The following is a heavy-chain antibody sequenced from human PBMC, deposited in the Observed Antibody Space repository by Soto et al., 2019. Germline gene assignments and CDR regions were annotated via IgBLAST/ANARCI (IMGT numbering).Heavy chain of an antibody. CDR2: IIPIFGTA. J-gene: IGHJ4*02. CDR1: GGTFSSYA. V-gene: IGHV1-69*13. D-gene: IGHD4-17*01. CDR3: ARGVYYGDPTTTYYFDY. Sequence: ASVKVSCKASGGTFSSYAISWVRQAPGQGLEWMGGIIPIFGTANYAQKFQGRVTITADESTSTAYMELNSLRSEDTAVYYCARGVYYGDPTTTYYFDYWGQGTLVTVSS.